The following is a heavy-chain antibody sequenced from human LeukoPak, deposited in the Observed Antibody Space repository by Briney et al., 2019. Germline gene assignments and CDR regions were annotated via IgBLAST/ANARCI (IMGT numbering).Heavy chain of an antibody. D-gene: IGHD3-22*01. CDR2: LYYSGTT. CDR1: AGSRSNIY. Sequence: PSVTLSFTGTGYAGSRSNIYWSWLPPPQGKGLMGIVYLYYSGTTNSKTSLSSRVTTSVDTTKKPFSLQLTPVSAGDTAVYYCARGRAYYDSTGYAYWGQGTQVTVSS. J-gene: IGHJ4*02. V-gene: IGHV4-59*12. CDR3: ARGRAYYDSTGYAY.